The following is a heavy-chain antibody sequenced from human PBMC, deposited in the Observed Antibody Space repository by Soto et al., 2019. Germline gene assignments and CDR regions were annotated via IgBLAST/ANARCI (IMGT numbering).Heavy chain of an antibody. D-gene: IGHD2-2*01. CDR3: ARSAVTMRGWFSX. V-gene: IGHV4-4*07. CDR1: DDSLSTYY. Sequence: SETLSLTFNVSDDSLSTYYWSWIRQPAGKGLEWIWRIYSSGSTNYNPALKGRVSMSVETSKKQFSLRMISVTAADTAMYYCARSAVTMRGWFSXWGQVVLFTVSX. CDR2: IYSSGST. J-gene: IGHJ5*02.